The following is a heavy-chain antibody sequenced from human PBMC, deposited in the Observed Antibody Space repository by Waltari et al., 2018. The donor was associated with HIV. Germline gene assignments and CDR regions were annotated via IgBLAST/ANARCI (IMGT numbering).Heavy chain of an antibody. CDR2: ISSSSSYI. J-gene: IGHJ4*02. CDR3: ARVVAGNWLAFDY. Sequence: EVQLVESGGGLVKPGGSLRLSCAAPGFIFSDYSINWLRRPPGKGLQWVSSISSSSSYIYYAASLRGRFTVSRDNAKDSLYLQMNSLRAEDTAVYYCARVVAGNWLAFDYWGQGTLVTVSS. V-gene: IGHV3-21*01. CDR1: GFIFSDYS. D-gene: IGHD6-19*01.